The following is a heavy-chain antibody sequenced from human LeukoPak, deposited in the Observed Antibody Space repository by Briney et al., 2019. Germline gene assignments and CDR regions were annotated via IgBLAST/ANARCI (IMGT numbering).Heavy chain of an antibody. Sequence: SGGSLRLSCAASGFTFSSYGMHWVRQAPGKGLEWVAFIRYDGSNKYYADSVKGRFTISRDNAKNSLYLQMNSLRAEDTAVYYCARRREQVSFISRRKDQSFDYWGQGTLVTVSS. V-gene: IGHV3-30*02. CDR2: IRYDGSNK. CDR3: ARRREQVSFISRRKDQSFDY. J-gene: IGHJ4*02. D-gene: IGHD1-14*01. CDR1: GFTFSSYG.